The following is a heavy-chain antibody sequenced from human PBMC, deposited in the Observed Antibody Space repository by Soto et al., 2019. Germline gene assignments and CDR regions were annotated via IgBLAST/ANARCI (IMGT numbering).Heavy chain of an antibody. CDR2: ISGSGGST. V-gene: IGHV3-23*01. J-gene: IGHJ6*02. D-gene: IGHD3-22*01. CDR3: ALANYYDSSGYYFRPRRHYYYGMDV. CDR1: GFTFSSYA. Sequence: EVQLLESGGGLVQPGGSLRLSCAASGFTFSSYAMSWVRQAPGKGLEWVSAISGSGGSTYYADSVKGRFTISRDNSKNTLYLQMHSLRAEDTAVYYCALANYYDSSGYYFRPRRHYYYGMDVWGQGTTVTVSS.